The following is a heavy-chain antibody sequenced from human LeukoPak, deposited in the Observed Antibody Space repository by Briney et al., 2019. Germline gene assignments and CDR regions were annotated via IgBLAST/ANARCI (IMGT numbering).Heavy chain of an antibody. D-gene: IGHD3-10*01. CDR3: ARSSGSGSIYYYGMDV. J-gene: IGHJ6*02. Sequence: AETLSLTCNDSGGSISSYYWSWIRQSPEKGLEWIGYIYYRGNTNYNPSLKSRVTISVDTSKNQFSLKLNSVTAADTAVYLCARSSGSGSIYYYGMDVWGQGTTVTVSS. CDR1: GGSISSYY. V-gene: IGHV4-59*01. CDR2: IYYRGNT.